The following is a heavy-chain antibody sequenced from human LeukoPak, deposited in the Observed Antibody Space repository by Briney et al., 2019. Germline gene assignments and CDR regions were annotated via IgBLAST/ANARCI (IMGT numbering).Heavy chain of an antibody. J-gene: IGHJ5*02. Sequence: GGSLRLSCAASGFTFSTYNIHWVRQAPGKGLEWVTDISYDESNEYDPDAVKGRFTISRDNSKTTLYLQMNSLRAEDPAVYYCAREAAATGRGWFDPWGEGTLVSVSS. CDR1: GFTFSTYN. V-gene: IGHV3-30-3*01. D-gene: IGHD6-13*01. CDR2: ISYDESNE. CDR3: AREAAATGRGWFDP.